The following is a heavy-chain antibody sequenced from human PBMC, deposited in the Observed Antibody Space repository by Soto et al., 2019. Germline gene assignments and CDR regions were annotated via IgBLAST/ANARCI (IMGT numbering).Heavy chain of an antibody. CDR1: GFTFGDYA. CDR2: IRSKAYGGTT. Sequence: KPGGSLRLSCTASGFTFGDYAMSWFRQAPGKGLEWVGFIRSKAYGGTTEYAASVKGRFTISRDDSKSIAYLQMNSLKTEDTAVYYCNYGDNNKDAFDIWGQGTMVTVSS. J-gene: IGHJ3*02. V-gene: IGHV3-49*05. D-gene: IGHD4-17*01. CDR3: NYGDNNKDAFDI.